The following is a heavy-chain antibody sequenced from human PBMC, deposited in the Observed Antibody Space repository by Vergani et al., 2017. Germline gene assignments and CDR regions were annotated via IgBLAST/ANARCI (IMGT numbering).Heavy chain of an antibody. V-gene: IGHV1-46*01. CDR1: GYTLTELS. CDR3: AREPPIAVADTGGAFDI. D-gene: IGHD6-19*01. Sequence: QVQLVQSGAEVKKPGASVKVSCKVSGYTLTELSMHWVRQAPGKGLEWMGIINPSGGSTSYAQKFQGRVTMTRDTSTSTVYMELSSLRSEDTAVYYCAREPPIAVADTGGAFDIWGQGTMVTGSS. CDR2: INPSGGST. J-gene: IGHJ3*02.